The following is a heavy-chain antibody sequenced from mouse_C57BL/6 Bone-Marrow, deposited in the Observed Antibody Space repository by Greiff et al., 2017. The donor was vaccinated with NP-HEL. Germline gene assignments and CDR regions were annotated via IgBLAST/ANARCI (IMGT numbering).Heavy chain of an antibody. CDR3: ARQGDYWFAY. CDR2: ISNGGGST. CDR1: GFTFSDYY. Sequence: EVMLVESGGGLVQPGGSLKLSCAASGFTFSDYYMYWVRQTPEKRLEWVAYISNGGGSTYYPDTVKGRFTISRDNAKNTLYLQMSRLKSEDTAMYYCARQGDYWFAYGGQGTLVTVSA. D-gene: IGHD2-4*01. J-gene: IGHJ3*01. V-gene: IGHV5-12*01.